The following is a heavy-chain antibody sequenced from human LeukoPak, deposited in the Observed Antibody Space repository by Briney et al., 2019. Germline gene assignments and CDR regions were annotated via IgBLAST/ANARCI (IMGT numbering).Heavy chain of an antibody. CDR1: GGSISSDVYF. J-gene: IGHJ4*02. CDR2: IHSSESI. D-gene: IGHD6-13*01. CDR3: ARVPAAGTGYDY. Sequence: SETLSLTCSVSGGSISSDVYFWGWIRQPPGKGLEWIGSIHSSESIYSNPSLKSRVAMSVDTSSNQFSLKLTSVTAADTAVYYCARVPAAGTGYDYWGQGTLVTVSS. V-gene: IGHV4-39*01.